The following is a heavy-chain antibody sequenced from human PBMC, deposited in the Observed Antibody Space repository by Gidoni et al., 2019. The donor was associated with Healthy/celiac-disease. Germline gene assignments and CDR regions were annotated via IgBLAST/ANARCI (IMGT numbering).Heavy chain of an antibody. J-gene: IGHJ6*03. CDR1: GFTLSSYS. V-gene: IGHV3-21*01. D-gene: IGHD3-16*01. CDR3: ARREAAEVGLNADDYYYMDV. CDR2: SSSSSSYI. Sequence: EVQLVESGGGLVKHGGSLRLSCAASGFTLSSYSMNCVRQAPGKGLGWCSSSSSSSSYIYDADSVKGRCTRSRDNAKNSLYLQMNSLRGEDTAVDYCARREAAEVGLNADDYYYMDVWGKGTTVTVSS.